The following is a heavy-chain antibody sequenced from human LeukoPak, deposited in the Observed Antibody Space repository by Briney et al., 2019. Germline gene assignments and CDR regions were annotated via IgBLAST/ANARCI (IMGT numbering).Heavy chain of an antibody. J-gene: IGHJ4*02. CDR2: IYSDETT. V-gene: IGHV3-66*04. CDR1: GGSISRHY. CDR3: ARRITTSGLYYFDL. D-gene: IGHD6-13*01. Sequence: ETLSLTCNVSGGSISRHYWSWIRQPPGKGLEWVSIIYSDETTAYPDSVKGRFTISRDNSKNMLYLQMNSLRAEDTAVYYCARRITTSGLYYFDLWGQGTLVTVSS.